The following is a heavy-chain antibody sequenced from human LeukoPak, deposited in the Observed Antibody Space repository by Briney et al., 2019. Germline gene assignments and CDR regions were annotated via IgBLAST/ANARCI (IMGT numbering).Heavy chain of an antibody. CDR1: GGSISSSSYY. V-gene: IGHV4-39*01. D-gene: IGHD2-2*01. J-gene: IGHJ4*02. CDR3: ARHFCSSTSCYVLFDY. Sequence: SETLSLTRTVSGGSISSSSYYWGWIRQPPGKGLEWIGSIYYSGSTYYNPSLKSRVTISVDTSKNQFSLKLNSVTAADTAVYYCARHFCSSTSCYVLFDYWGQGTLVTVSS. CDR2: IYYSGST.